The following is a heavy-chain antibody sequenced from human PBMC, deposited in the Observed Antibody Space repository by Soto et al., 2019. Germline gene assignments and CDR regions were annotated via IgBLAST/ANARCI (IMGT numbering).Heavy chain of an antibody. CDR2: ISYDGSNK. V-gene: IGHV3-30-3*01. Sequence: QVQLVESGGGVVQPGRSLRLSCAASGFTFSSYAMHWVRQAPGKGLEWVAVISYDGSNKYYADSVKGRFTISRDNSKDPLYLQMNSLRAEDTAVYYCARACGGDCQGDYWGQGTLVTVSS. CDR1: GFTFSSYA. J-gene: IGHJ4*02. D-gene: IGHD2-21*02. CDR3: ARACGGDCQGDY.